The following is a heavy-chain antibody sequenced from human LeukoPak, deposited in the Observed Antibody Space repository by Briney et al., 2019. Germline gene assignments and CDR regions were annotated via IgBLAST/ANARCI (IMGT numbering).Heavy chain of an antibody. CDR1: GDSVSSGTYY. V-gene: IGHV4-61*02. J-gene: IGHJ3*02. CDR2: IYTSGST. CDR3: ARDTPYMVRGVIIGGGAFDI. D-gene: IGHD3-10*01. Sequence: PSETLSLTCTVSGDSVSSGTYYWSWIRQPARKGLEWIGRIYTSGSTNYNPSLKSRVTISVGTSKNQFSLKLTSVTAADTAVYYCARDTPYMVRGVIIGGGAFDIWGQGTMVTVSS.